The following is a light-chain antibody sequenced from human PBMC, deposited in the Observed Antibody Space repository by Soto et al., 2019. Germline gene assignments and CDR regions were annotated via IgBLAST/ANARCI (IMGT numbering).Light chain of an antibody. CDR3: LPDYSYPLT. Sequence: AIPMTQSPSSLSASVGDRVTITCRASQGIRNDLGWYQQKPGKAPKLLIYAASSLQSGVPSRFSGSGSGTDFTLTISSVQPEDFATYYCLPDYSYPLTVGGGTKVEIK. CDR2: AAS. J-gene: IGKJ4*01. V-gene: IGKV1-6*01. CDR1: QGIRND.